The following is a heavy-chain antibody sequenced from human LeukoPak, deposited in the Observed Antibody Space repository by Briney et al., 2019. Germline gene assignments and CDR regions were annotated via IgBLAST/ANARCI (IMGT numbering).Heavy chain of an antibody. CDR1: GFTFDDYA. J-gene: IGHJ4*02. CDR3: AKVGFTKTFGEVIVQQKYYFDY. CDR2: INWNSDSI. V-gene: IGHV3-9*01. Sequence: GRSLRLSCAVSGFTFDDYAMHWVRQVPGKGLEWVSGINWNSDSIGYADSVRGRFTISRDNSKNTLYLQMNSLRAEDTAVYYCAKVGFTKTFGEVIVQQKYYFDYWGQGTLVTVSS. D-gene: IGHD3-16*02.